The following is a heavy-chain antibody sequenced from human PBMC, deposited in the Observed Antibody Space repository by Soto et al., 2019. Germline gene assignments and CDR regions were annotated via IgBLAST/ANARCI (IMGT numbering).Heavy chain of an antibody. D-gene: IGHD3-16*01. CDR2: INGEGTIT. V-gene: IGHV3-74*01. CDR1: GYTFSYFW. Sequence: EVQLVESGGGLVQPGGSLRLSCAASGYTFSYFWMHWVRQVPGKGLMWVSRINGEGTITNYADSVKGRFTNSGDNANNTLFPQMNSLRADDTAVYYCTKSTFGAEDYWGQGTLVAVSS. J-gene: IGHJ4*02. CDR3: TKSTFGAEDY.